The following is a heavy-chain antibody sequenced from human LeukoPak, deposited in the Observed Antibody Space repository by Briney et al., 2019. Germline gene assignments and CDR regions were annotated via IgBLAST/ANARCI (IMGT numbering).Heavy chain of an antibody. CDR3: AREHYDSSGYYYVGAFDI. V-gene: IGHV3-21*01. CDR2: ISSISSYI. Sequence: GGSLRLSCAASGFTFSSYSMNWVRQAPGKGLEWVSSISSISSYILYAHSVKGRFTISRDNAKNSLYLQMNSLRAEDTAVYYCAREHYDSSGYYYVGAFDIWGQGTMVTVSS. D-gene: IGHD3-22*01. CDR1: GFTFSSYS. J-gene: IGHJ3*02.